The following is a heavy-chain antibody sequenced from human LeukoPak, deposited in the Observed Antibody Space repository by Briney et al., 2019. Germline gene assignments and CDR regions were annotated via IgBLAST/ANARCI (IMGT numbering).Heavy chain of an antibody. Sequence: GGSLRLSCAASGFTFSSYGMHWVRQAPGKGLEWVAFIRYDGSNKYYADSVKGRFTISRDNSKNTLYLQMNSLRAEDTAVYYCAKARYYYDSSGYHNWFDPWGQGTLVTVSS. CDR1: GFTFSSYG. D-gene: IGHD3-22*01. J-gene: IGHJ5*02. V-gene: IGHV3-30*02. CDR2: IRYDGSNK. CDR3: AKARYYYDSSGYHNWFDP.